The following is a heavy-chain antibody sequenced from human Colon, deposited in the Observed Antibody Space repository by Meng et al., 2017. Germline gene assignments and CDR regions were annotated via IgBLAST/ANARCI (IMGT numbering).Heavy chain of an antibody. CDR1: WFSLSTSGAG. CDR2: IYWNDEK. CDR3: GHRRGMAASGGVFDP. Sequence: ITLKGSCPWLVKPTPTPTLACSLSWFSLSTSGAGVGWIRQPPGKALEWLAVIYWNDEKRYVPGLKSRLTITKDTSKNQVVLTMTNVDTVDTATYYCGHRRGMAASGGVFDPWGQGTLVTVSS. J-gene: IGHJ5*02. D-gene: IGHD5-24*01. V-gene: IGHV2-5*01.